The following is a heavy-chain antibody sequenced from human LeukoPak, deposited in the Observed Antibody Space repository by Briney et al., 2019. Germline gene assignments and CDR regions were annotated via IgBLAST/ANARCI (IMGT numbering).Heavy chain of an antibody. CDR2: IYYTGMT. J-gene: IGHJ4*02. Sequence: SETLSLTCTVPDGSISNYFWSWIRQPPGKGLEWIGYIYYTGMTNSNPSLKSRVTISMDTSKNQFSLNLRSVTAADTAIYYCARHGRMVIMSKFSTGIDQWGQGTLVTVSS. D-gene: IGHD2-8*01. CDR1: DGSISNYF. CDR3: ARHGRMVIMSKFSTGIDQ. V-gene: IGHV4-59*08.